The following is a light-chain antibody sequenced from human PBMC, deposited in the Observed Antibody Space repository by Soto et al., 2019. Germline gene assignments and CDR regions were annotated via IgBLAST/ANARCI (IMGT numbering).Light chain of an antibody. CDR1: SSDISGYNH. J-gene: IGLJ1*01. V-gene: IGLV2-14*03. CDR3: SSYTSSSTPLYV. CDR2: DVS. Sequence: QSALTQPASVSGSPGQSIAISCTGTSSDISGYNHVSWYQQHPDKAPKLMIYDVSNRPSGVSNRFSGSKSGNTASLTISGLQAEDEADYYGSSYTSSSTPLYVFGTGTKVTVL.